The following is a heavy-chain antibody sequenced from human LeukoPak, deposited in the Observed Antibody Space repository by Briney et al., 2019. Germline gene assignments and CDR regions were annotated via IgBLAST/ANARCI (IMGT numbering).Heavy chain of an antibody. Sequence: GASVKVSCKASGYTFTGYYMHWVRQAPGQGLEWMGWINPNSGGTNYAQKFQGRVTMTRDTSISTAYMELSRLRSDDTAVYYCARDLAWSSYYYDSSGSWGQGTLVTVS. CDR3: ARDLAWSSYYYDSSGS. J-gene: IGHJ5*02. CDR1: GYTFTGYY. CDR2: INPNSGGT. D-gene: IGHD3-22*01. V-gene: IGHV1-2*02.